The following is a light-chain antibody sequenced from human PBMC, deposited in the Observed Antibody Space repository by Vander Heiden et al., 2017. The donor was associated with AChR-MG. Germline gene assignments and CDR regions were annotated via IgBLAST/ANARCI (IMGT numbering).Light chain of an antibody. V-gene: IGLV2-18*02. CDR3: SSYTTTTTVV. CDR1: STDVGNYDR. CDR2: EVS. Sequence: QSALTQPPPVSGSPGQSVTISCTGTSTDVGNYDRVSWYQQTPGTAPKLIIYEVSNRPSGVPHRFSGSKSGNTASLTISGLRTEDEADYYCSSYTTTTTVVFGGGTKLTVL. J-gene: IGLJ2*01.